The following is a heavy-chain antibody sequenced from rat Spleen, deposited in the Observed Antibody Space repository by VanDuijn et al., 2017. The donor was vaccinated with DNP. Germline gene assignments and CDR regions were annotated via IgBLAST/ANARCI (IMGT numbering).Heavy chain of an antibody. V-gene: IGHV5-17*01. CDR1: GFTFSDYA. CDR3: ARDNYGTSGALDP. Sequence: EVQLVESGGGFVQPGRSLKLSCPASGFTFSDYAMAWGRQAPGKGLEWVATISYDGLRTYYRDSVKGRFTISRDDSKDTLYLQMDSLRSDDTATYYCARDNYGTSGALDPWGQGTSVTVSS. D-gene: IGHD1-11*01. CDR2: ISYDGLRT. J-gene: IGHJ4*01.